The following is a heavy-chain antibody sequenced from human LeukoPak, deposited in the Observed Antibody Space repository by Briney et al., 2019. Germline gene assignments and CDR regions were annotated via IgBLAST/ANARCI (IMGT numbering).Heavy chain of an antibody. J-gene: IGHJ4*02. CDR1: GGSISSSSYC. Sequence: SETLSLTCSVSGGSISSSSYCWGWIRQPPGRGLEWIGDVYYSGSTYYNPSLKSRVTISVDTSKNQFSLKLSSVTAADTAVYYCARGDGYNSVGYYFDYWGQGTLVTVSS. CDR3: ARGDGYNSVGYYFDY. V-gene: IGHV4-39*01. D-gene: IGHD5-24*01. CDR2: VYYSGST.